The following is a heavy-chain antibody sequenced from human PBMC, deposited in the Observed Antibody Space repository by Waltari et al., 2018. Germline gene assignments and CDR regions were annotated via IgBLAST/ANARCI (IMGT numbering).Heavy chain of an antibody. J-gene: IGHJ4*02. CDR2: IYTSGST. V-gene: IGHV4-61*02. CDR3: ALFKAYYYDSSGYYPTDY. Sequence: QVQLQESGPGLVKPSQTLSLTCTVSGGSISSGSYYWSWIRQPAGKGLEWIGRIYTSGSTNYNPSLKSRGTISVDTSKNQFSLKLSSVTAVDTAVYYCALFKAYYYDSSGYYPTDYWGQGTLVTVSS. D-gene: IGHD3-22*01. CDR1: GGSISSGSYY.